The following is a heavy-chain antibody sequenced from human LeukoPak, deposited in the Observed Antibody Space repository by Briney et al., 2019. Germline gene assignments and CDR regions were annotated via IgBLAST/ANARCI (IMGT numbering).Heavy chain of an antibody. CDR3: ARDSAPGYTYGLAGIDY. D-gene: IGHD5-18*01. V-gene: IGHV1-2*02. CDR2: INPNSGDT. CDR1: GYTFTGYY. Sequence: ASVKVSCKASGYTFTGYYMHWVRQAHGQGLEWMGWINPNSGDTNYAQKFQGRVTMTRDTSISTAYMELSRLRSDDTAVYYCARDSAPGYTYGLAGIDYWGQGTLVTVSS. J-gene: IGHJ4*02.